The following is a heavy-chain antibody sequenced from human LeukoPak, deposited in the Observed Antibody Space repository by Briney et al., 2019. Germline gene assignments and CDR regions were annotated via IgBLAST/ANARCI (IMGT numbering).Heavy chain of an antibody. CDR3: TTTAATLRYSYYYYGMDV. Sequence: GGSLRLSCAASGFTFSNAWMSWVRQAPGKGLEWVGRIKSKTDGGTTDYAAPVKGRFTISRDDSKNTLYLQMNSLKTEDTAVYYCTTTAATLRYSYYYYGMDVWGQGTTVTVSS. D-gene: IGHD3-3*01. V-gene: IGHV3-15*01. CDR1: GFTFSNAW. CDR2: IKSKTDGGTT. J-gene: IGHJ6*02.